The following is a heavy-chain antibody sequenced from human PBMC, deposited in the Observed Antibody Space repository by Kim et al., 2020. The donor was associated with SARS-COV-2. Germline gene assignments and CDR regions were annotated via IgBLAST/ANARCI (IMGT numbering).Heavy chain of an antibody. J-gene: IGHJ4*02. CDR3: TTDIPSSYFSGGSCYSTPDY. D-gene: IGHD2-15*01. CDR1: GFTFSNAW. CDR2: SKSKTYGGTT. V-gene: IGHV3-15*01. Sequence: GGSLRLSCAVSGFTFSNAWMSWVRQAPGKGLEWVGRSKSKTYGGTTDYAAPVKGRFTISRDDSKNTLYLQMNTLKTEDTAVYYCTTDIPSSYFSGGSCYSTPDYWGQGALVTVSS.